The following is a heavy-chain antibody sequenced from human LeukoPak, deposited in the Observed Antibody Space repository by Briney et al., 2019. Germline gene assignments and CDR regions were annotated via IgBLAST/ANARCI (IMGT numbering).Heavy chain of an antibody. CDR3: ARWQYSSGYSVDY. D-gene: IGHD3-22*01. J-gene: IGHJ4*02. CDR2: INPNSGGT. V-gene: IGHV1-2*02. Sequence: ASVKVSCKAAGYTFTRYYMHWVRQAPGQGLEWMGWINPNSGGTNYAQKFQGRVTMTRDTSVSTAYMELSRLRSDDTAVYYCARWQYSSGYSVDYWGQGTLVTVSS. CDR1: GYTFTRYY.